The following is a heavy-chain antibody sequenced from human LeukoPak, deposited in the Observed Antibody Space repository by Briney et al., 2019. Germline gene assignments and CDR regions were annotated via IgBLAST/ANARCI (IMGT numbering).Heavy chain of an antibody. CDR1: GYSFTSYY. V-gene: IGHV1-46*01. CDR2: INPNDGST. CDR3: ARGEVFAY. D-gene: IGHD2-21*01. Sequence: ASVKLSCKASGYSFTSYYMYWARQAPGQGLEWMGIINPNDGSTTYPQKFQGRVSMTRDTSTSTVYMELLGLRSEDTAVYYCARGEVFAYWGQGTLVTVSS. J-gene: IGHJ4*02.